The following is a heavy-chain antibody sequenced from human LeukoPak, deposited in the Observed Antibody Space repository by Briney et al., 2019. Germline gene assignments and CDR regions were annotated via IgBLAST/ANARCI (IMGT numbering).Heavy chain of an antibody. Sequence: GGSLRLSCAASGFTFSSYGMHWVRQTPGKGLEWVAFIRYDGSNKYYADSVKGRFTISRDNSKNTLYLQMNSLRAEDTAVYYCAKARGYSYGFDYWGQGTLVTVSS. D-gene: IGHD5-18*01. CDR1: GFTFSSYG. V-gene: IGHV3-30*02. CDR2: IRYDGSNK. J-gene: IGHJ4*02. CDR3: AKARGYSYGFDY.